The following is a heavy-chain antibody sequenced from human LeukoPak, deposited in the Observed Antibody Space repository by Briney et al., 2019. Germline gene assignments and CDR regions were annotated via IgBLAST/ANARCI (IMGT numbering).Heavy chain of an antibody. CDR2: INPSGGST. D-gene: IGHD3-10*01. Sequence: ASVKVSCKASGYTFTSYYMHWVRQAPGQGLEWMGIINPSGGSTSYAQKFQGRVTMTRDTSTSTVYMELSSLRSEDTAVYYCARSLIWFGEPMVFDPWGQGTLVTVSS. V-gene: IGHV1-46*01. CDR1: GYTFTSYY. J-gene: IGHJ5*02. CDR3: ARSLIWFGEPMVFDP.